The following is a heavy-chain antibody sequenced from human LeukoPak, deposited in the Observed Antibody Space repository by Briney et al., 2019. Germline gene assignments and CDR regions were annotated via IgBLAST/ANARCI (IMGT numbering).Heavy chain of an antibody. Sequence: RSSETLSLTCAVYGGSFSGYYWSWIRQPPGKGLEWIGEINHSGSTNYNPSLKSRVTISVDTSKNQFSLKLSSVTAADTAVYYCARGPRGGSARGGSYYMDVWGKGTTVTVSS. CDR3: ARGPRGGSARGGSYYMDV. D-gene: IGHD2-15*01. CDR2: INHSGST. CDR1: GGSFSGYY. V-gene: IGHV4-34*01. J-gene: IGHJ6*03.